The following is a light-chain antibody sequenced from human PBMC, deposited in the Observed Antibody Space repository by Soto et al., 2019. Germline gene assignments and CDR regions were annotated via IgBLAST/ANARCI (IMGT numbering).Light chain of an antibody. V-gene: IGKV3-15*01. CDR3: QQYKNWPPLT. J-gene: IGKJ4*01. CDR1: QSVGSA. CDR2: AAS. Sequence: EIVMTQSPATLSGSPGETATLSCRASQSVGSAVAWYRHKTGQAPRLLIVAASIRATGVPGRFSGGGSGTEFTLTITSLQSEDFAVYYCQQYKNWPPLTFGGGTTVEIK.